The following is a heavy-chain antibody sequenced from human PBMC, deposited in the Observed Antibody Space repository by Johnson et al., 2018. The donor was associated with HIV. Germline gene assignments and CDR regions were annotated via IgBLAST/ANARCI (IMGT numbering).Heavy chain of an antibody. J-gene: IGHJ3*01. CDR2: ISYDGGDK. Sequence: QVQLVESGGGVVQPGRSLRLSCAASGFTFSSYAMHWVRQAPAKGLEWVAIISYDGGDKDYADSVKGRFTISRDNSKKTLYLEINSLRTEDTAIYFCAKETRDSRSAFDVWGQGTMVTVS. D-gene: IGHD3-22*01. CDR1: GFTFSSYA. CDR3: AKETRDSRSAFDV. V-gene: IGHV3-30*04.